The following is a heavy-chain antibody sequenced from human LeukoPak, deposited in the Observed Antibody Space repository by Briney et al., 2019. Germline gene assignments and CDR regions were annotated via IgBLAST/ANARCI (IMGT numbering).Heavy chain of an antibody. J-gene: IGHJ5*02. CDR2: INHSGST. D-gene: IGHD3-10*01. CDR1: GGSFSGYY. CDR3: ARQELLSFGELLRGGWFDP. Sequence: SETLSLTWAVYGGSFSGYYWSWIRQPPGKGLEWIGEINHSGSTNYNPSLKSRVTISVDTSKNQFSLKLSSVTAADTAVYYCARQELLSFGELLRGGWFDPWGQGTLVTVSS. V-gene: IGHV4-34*01.